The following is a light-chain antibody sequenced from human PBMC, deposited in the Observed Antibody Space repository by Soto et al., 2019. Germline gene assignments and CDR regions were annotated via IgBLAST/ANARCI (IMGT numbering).Light chain of an antibody. CDR2: DNS. CDR3: QVWDNVDDHIYV. Sequence: SYELTQPPSVSVAPGQTSTISCVENNIDSRTVHWYQQKPGQAPLLVVYDNSFRPSGIPNRFSGSNSGNTATLTISRVEAGDEADYYCQVWDNVDDHIYVFGTGTKVTVL. V-gene: IGLV3-21*02. J-gene: IGLJ1*01. CDR1: NIDSRT.